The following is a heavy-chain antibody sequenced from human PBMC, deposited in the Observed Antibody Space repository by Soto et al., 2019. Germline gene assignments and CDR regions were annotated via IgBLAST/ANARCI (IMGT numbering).Heavy chain of an antibody. CDR1: GGSISSSSYY. CDR2: IYYSGST. CDR3: ARPENWGYAFDI. V-gene: IGHV4-39*01. Sequence: SETLSLTCTVSGGSISSSSYYWGWIRQPPGEGLEWIGSIYYSGSTYYNPSLKSRVTISVDTSKNQFSLKLSSVTAADTAVYYCARPENWGYAFDIWGQGTMVTVSS. D-gene: IGHD7-27*01. J-gene: IGHJ3*02.